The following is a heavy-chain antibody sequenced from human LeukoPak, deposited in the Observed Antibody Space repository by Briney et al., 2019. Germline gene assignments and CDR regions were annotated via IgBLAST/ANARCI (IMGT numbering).Heavy chain of an antibody. CDR3: AREERADYDFWSGYADNWYFDF. Sequence: SETLSLTCSVSGGSISNYYWSWIRQPPGKGLEWIGHVYYTGTTNYNPSLQSRVTISVDTSKNQLSLKLTPVTAADTAVYYCAREERADYDFWSGYADNWYFDFWGRGTLVTVSS. V-gene: IGHV4-59*12. D-gene: IGHD3-3*01. CDR2: VYYTGTT. J-gene: IGHJ2*01. CDR1: GGSISNYY.